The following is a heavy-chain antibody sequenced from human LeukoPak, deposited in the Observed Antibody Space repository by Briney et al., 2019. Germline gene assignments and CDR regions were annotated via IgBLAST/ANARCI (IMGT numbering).Heavy chain of an antibody. CDR1: GGSISSGNSY. J-gene: IGHJ5*02. V-gene: IGHV4-39*01. CDR2: IYYSGST. CDR3: ARLGFSSDWLVRFDP. D-gene: IGHD6-13*01. Sequence: SETLSLTCTVSGGSISSGNSYWGWIRPPPGKGLEWFGSIYYSGSTYYTPSLKSRVTISVDTSKNQFSLKFSSVTAADTAIYYCARLGFSSDWLVRFDPWGQGTLVTVSS.